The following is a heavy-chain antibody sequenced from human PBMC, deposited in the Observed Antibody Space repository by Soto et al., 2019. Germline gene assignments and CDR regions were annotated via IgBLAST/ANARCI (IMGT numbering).Heavy chain of an antibody. J-gene: IGHJ6*02. CDR2: IIPIFGTA. CDR3: ARSRPMVRGVMSYYYYGMDV. CDR1: GGTFSSYA. Sequence: GASVKVSCKASGGTFSSYAISWVRQAPGKGLEWMGGIIPIFGTANYAQKFQGRVTITADESTSTAYMELSSLRSEDTAVYYCARSRPMVRGVMSYYYYGMDVWGQGTTVTV. V-gene: IGHV1-69*13. D-gene: IGHD3-10*01.